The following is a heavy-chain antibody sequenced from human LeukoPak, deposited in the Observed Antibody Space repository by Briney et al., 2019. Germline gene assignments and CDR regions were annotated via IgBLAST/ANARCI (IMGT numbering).Heavy chain of an antibody. CDR3: ARKGGPYPPLDY. CDR2: VNLQGST. J-gene: IGHJ4*01. V-gene: IGHV4-4*02. Sequence: PSGTLSLTCGVAGGSISNTNWWTWFRQPPGKGLEWIGEVNLQGSTNYNPSIKSRVAISVDKSENHISLKLTSVTAADTAVYYCARKGGPYPPLDYSGQGTLVTVAS. CDR1: GGSISNTNW.